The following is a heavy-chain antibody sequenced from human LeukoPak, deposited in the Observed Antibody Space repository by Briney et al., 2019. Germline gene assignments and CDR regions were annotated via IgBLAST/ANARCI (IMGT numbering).Heavy chain of an antibody. Sequence: SETLSLTCTVSGVSIRTDYWSWIRQTPGKGLEWIAYIFDIGSTTYNPSLKSRVTMSMDTSKTQFSLTLSSVTAADAGMYYCASAGRTISGYFDTWGQGTLVTVSS. CDR2: IFDIGST. CDR1: GVSIRTDY. J-gene: IGHJ4*02. CDR3: ASAGRTISGYFDT. D-gene: IGHD4/OR15-4a*01. V-gene: IGHV4-59*01.